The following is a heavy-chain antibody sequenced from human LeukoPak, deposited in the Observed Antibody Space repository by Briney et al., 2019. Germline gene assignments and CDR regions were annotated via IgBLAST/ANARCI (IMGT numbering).Heavy chain of an antibody. CDR2: IKQDGSEK. CDR1: GFTFSSYW. J-gene: IGHJ4*02. CDR3: AGERSSGYLDY. D-gene: IGHD3-22*01. V-gene: IGHV3-7*01. Sequence: PGGSLRLSCAASGFTFSSYWMSWVRQAPGKGLEWVANIKQDGSEKYYVDSVKGRFTISRDNAKNSLYLQMNSLIAEDTAVYYCAGERSSGYLDYWGQGTLVTVSS.